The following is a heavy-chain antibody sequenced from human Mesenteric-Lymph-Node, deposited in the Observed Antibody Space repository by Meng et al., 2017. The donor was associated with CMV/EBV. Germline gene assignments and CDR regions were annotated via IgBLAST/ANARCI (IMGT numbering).Heavy chain of an antibody. D-gene: IGHD3-10*01. CDR2: TDQYESDK. Sequence: GESLKISCAASGFRFNNYWMSWVRQAPGKGLEWVASTDQYESDKFYMDSVKGRFTISRDNTRNSLYLQMNSLRVEDTAVYYCARAGRWFGEQYSDSWGQGTPVTVSS. CDR1: GFRFNNYW. J-gene: IGHJ4*02. V-gene: IGHV3-7*01. CDR3: ARAGRWFGEQYSDS.